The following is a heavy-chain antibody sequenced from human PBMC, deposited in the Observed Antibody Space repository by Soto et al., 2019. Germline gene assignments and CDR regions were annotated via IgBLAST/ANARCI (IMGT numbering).Heavy chain of an antibody. Sequence: GGSLRLSCAASGFTFSSYEMNWVRQAPGKGLEWVSYISSSGSTIYYADSVKGRFTISRDNAKNSLYLQMNSLRAEDTAVYYCARSQGREWELLFAFDIWGQGTMVTVSS. D-gene: IGHD1-26*01. V-gene: IGHV3-48*03. CDR3: ARSQGREWELLFAFDI. J-gene: IGHJ3*02. CDR1: GFTFSSYE. CDR2: ISSSGSTI.